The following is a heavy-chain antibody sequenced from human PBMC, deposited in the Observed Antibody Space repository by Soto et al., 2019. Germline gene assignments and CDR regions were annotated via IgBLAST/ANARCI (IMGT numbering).Heavy chain of an antibody. Sequence: SETLSLTCAVYGGSFSGYYWSWIRQPPGKGLEWIGEINHSGSTNYNPSLKSRVTISVDTSKNQFSLKLSSVTAADTAVYYCARGYYYGSGSYYKGGDYYYGMDVWGQGTTVS. D-gene: IGHD3-10*01. J-gene: IGHJ6*02. CDR1: GGSFSGYY. CDR3: ARGYYYGSGSYYKGGDYYYGMDV. V-gene: IGHV4-34*01. CDR2: INHSGST.